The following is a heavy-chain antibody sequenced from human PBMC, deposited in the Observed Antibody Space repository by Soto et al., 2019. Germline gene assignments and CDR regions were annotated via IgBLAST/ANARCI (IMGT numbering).Heavy chain of an antibody. Sequence: QVQLQQWGAGLLKPSETLSLTCAVYGGSFSGYYWSWIRQPPGKGLEWIGEINHSGSTNYNPALKNRVTISVDTSKKQFSLKLSSVTAADTAVYYCARGQSSLLLDWWGQGVLVTVCS. CDR3: ARGQSSLLLDW. J-gene: IGHJ4*02. CDR2: INHSGST. CDR1: GGSFSGYY. D-gene: IGHD1-1*01. V-gene: IGHV4-34*01.